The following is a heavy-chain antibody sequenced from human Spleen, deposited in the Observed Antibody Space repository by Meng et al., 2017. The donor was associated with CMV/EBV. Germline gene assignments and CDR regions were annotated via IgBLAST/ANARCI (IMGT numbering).Heavy chain of an antibody. V-gene: IGHV4-34*01. D-gene: IGHD3-10*01. CDR1: GGSFSGYY. CDR2: INHSGST. CDR3: ARDYPPGGGLDY. Sequence: TCAVYGGSFSGYYWSWIRQPPGKGLEWIGEINHSGSTNYNPSLKSRVTISVDTSKNQFSLKLSSVTAADTAVYYCARDYPPGGGLDYWGQGTLVTVSS. J-gene: IGHJ4*02.